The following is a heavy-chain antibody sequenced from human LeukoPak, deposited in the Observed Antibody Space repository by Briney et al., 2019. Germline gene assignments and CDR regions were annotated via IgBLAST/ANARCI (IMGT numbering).Heavy chain of an antibody. Sequence: PGGSLRLSCAASGFTFSDYELNWVRQAPGEGLEWVSYISSSGTTIYYADSVKGRFTISRDNARNSLYLQMNTLRVEDTALYYCARGRRSSSIWYLDYWGQGTLVTVSS. J-gene: IGHJ4*02. D-gene: IGHD6-13*01. V-gene: IGHV3-48*03. CDR3: ARGRRSSSIWYLDY. CDR1: GFTFSDYE. CDR2: ISSSGTTI.